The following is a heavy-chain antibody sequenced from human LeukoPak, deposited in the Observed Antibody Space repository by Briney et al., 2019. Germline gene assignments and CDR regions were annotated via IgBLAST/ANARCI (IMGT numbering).Heavy chain of an antibody. V-gene: IGHV3-30*02. Sequence: GGSLRLSCAASGFTFSSYGMHWVRQAPGKGLEWVAFIRYDGSNKYYADSVRGRFTISRDNSKNTLYLQMNSLRAEDTAVYYCAKDRRVSKYFDHWGQGTLVTVSS. J-gene: IGHJ4*02. CDR1: GFTFSSYG. D-gene: IGHD6-6*01. CDR2: IRYDGSNK. CDR3: AKDRRVSKYFDH.